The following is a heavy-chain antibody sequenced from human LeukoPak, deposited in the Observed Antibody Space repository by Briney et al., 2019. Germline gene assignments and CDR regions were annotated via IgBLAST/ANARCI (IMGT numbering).Heavy chain of an antibody. CDR2: IKSKTDGGTT. CDR1: GFPFSNTW. D-gene: IGHD6-13*01. Sequence: GGSLRLSCAASGFPFSNTWMGWVRQAPGKGLEWVGRIKSKTDGGTTDYAAPVKGRFTISRDDSKNTLYLQMNSLETEDTAVYYCTRLGQQLSFDYWGQGTLVTVSS. J-gene: IGHJ4*02. V-gene: IGHV3-15*01. CDR3: TRLGQQLSFDY.